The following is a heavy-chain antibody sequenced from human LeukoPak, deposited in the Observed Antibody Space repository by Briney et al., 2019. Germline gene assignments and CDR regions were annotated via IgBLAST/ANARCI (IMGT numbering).Heavy chain of an antibody. CDR3: GRDTGDGYNSYFDY. CDR1: GFTFSTYW. V-gene: IGHV3-74*01. J-gene: IGHJ4*02. Sequence: PGGSLRLSCAASGFTFSTYWIHWLRQTPEKGLVWVSRISSDGSRTTYADSVKGRFTISRDNAKNTVYLQMNSLRAEDTAVYCCGRDTGDGYNSYFDYWGQGTMVTVSA. D-gene: IGHD5-24*01. CDR2: ISSDGSRT.